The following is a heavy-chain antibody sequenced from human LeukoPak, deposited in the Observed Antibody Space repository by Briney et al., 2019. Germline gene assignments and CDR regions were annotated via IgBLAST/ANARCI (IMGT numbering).Heavy chain of an antibody. Sequence: ASVKISCKASGYTFTGYYMHWVRQAPGQGLEWMGWINPNSGGTSYAQKFQGRVTMTRDTSISTAYMELSRLRSDDTAVYYCARVREVVGATYFDYWGQGTLVTVSS. CDR2: INPNSGGT. J-gene: IGHJ4*02. CDR3: ARVREVVGATYFDY. V-gene: IGHV1-2*02. CDR1: GYTFTGYY. D-gene: IGHD1-26*01.